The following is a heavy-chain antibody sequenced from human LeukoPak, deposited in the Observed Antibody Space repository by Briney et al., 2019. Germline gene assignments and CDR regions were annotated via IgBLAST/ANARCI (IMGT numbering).Heavy chain of an antibody. Sequence: ASVKLSCKASGYTFTVYYMHWVRQAPGQGLEWMGWINPSSGGTNYAQKFKGRVTMTRDTSISTAYMELSRLRSDDTAVYYCARDLYVVGATDYWGQGTLVTVSS. CDR2: INPSSGGT. V-gene: IGHV1-2*02. J-gene: IGHJ4*02. D-gene: IGHD1-26*01. CDR3: ARDLYVVGATDY. CDR1: GYTFTVYY.